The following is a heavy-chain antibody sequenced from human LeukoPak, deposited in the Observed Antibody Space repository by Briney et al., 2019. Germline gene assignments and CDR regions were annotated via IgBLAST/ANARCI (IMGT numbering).Heavy chain of an antibody. Sequence: GGSLRLSCAASGFTFSSYDMHWVRQAPGTGLESVALINWDGRNSHYSDSVRGRFTISRDNTKNSLYLQMNNLRTEDTALYYCARDPRAGYLDNWGRGTLVTVSS. CDR3: ARDPRAGYLDN. J-gene: IGHJ4*02. D-gene: IGHD1-14*01. V-gene: IGHV3-43*01. CDR1: GFTFSSYD. CDR2: INWDGRNS.